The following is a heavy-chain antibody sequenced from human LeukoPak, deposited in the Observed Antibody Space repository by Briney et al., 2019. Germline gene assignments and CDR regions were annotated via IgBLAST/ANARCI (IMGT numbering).Heavy chain of an antibody. Sequence: PSETLSLTCTVSGGSISGYYWSWIRQSPGKGLEWIGEINHSGSTNYNPSLKSRVTISVDTSKNQLSLKLSSVTAADTAVYYCARPRGYWFDPWGQGTLVTVSS. CDR2: INHSGST. D-gene: IGHD3-10*01. CDR1: GGSISGYY. CDR3: ARPRGYWFDP. J-gene: IGHJ5*02. V-gene: IGHV4-34*01.